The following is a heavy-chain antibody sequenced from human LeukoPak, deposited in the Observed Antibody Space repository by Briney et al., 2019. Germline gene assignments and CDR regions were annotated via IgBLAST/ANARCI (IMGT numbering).Heavy chain of an antibody. V-gene: IGHV4-4*07. Sequence: SETLPLTCNVSGGPISSYHESWMRQPAGKGDEWIGRIYSNGSTDYNPPLKSRVTMSVDTSKKKFSLTLSYVTAADTAGYYCARDSGTTGEVKFDPWGQGTLVTVSS. CDR3: ARDSGTTGEVKFDP. D-gene: IGHD3-10*01. CDR2: IYSNGST. CDR1: GGPISSYH. J-gene: IGHJ5*02.